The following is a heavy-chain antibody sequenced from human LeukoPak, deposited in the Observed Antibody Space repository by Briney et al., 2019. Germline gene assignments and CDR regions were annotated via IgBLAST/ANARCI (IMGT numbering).Heavy chain of an antibody. V-gene: IGHV4-34*01. D-gene: IGHD3-22*01. CDR1: GGSFSGYY. CDR2: INHSGST. J-gene: IGHJ4*02. CDR3: ARHYYFDSSGYYYGFDY. Sequence: PSETLSLTCAVYGGSFSGYYWSWIRQPPGKGLEWIGEINHSGSTNYNPSLENRVTISVDTSESQFSLKLTSVTAADTAMYYCARHYYFDSSGYYYGFDYWGQGTLVTVSS.